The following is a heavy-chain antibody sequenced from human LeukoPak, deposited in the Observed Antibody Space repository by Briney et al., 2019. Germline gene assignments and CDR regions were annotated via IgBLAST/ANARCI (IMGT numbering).Heavy chain of an antibody. V-gene: IGHV3-21*01. CDR2: ISSSGSYI. CDR1: GFPFSSYS. CDR3: ASSPPEGYYYMDV. J-gene: IGHJ6*03. Sequence: GGSLRLSCAASGFPFSSYSMYWVRQAPGKGLEWVSSISSSGSYIYYADSLKGRFTTSRDNAKNSLYLQMNSLRAEDTAVYYCASSPPEGYYYMDVWGKGTTVTVSS.